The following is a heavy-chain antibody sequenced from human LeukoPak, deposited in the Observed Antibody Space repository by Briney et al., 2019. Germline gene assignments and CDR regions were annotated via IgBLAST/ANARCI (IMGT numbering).Heavy chain of an antibody. CDR2: ISGSGGST. D-gene: IGHD2-2*02. Sequence: GGSLRLSCAASGFTFSSYAMSWVRQAPGKGLEWDSAISGSGGSTYYADSVKGRFTISRDNSKNTLYLQMNSLRAEDTAVYYCAKEYCSSTSCYIVDYWGQGTLVTVSS. V-gene: IGHV3-23*01. CDR3: AKEYCSSTSCYIVDY. CDR1: GFTFSSYA. J-gene: IGHJ4*02.